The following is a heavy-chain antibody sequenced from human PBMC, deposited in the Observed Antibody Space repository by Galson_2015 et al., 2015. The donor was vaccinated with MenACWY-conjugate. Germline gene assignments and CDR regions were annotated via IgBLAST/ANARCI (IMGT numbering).Heavy chain of an antibody. Sequence: SLRLSCAVSGFSFSSYAMSWVRQAPGKGLEWVSGISASGGGTYYPDSVKGRFTIPRDNSKNTLFLQMNSLRAEDTAVYYCAKTPLGYYHYVDVWGKGTTVTVSS. V-gene: IGHV3-23*01. CDR2: ISASGGGT. CDR3: AKTPLGYYHYVDV. CDR1: GFSFSSYA. J-gene: IGHJ6*03.